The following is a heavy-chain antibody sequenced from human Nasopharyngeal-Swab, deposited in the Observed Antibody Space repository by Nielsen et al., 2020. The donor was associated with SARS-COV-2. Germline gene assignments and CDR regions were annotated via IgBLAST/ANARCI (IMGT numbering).Heavy chain of an antibody. CDR2: IYPRDSDT. CDR3: VRPEGVATSFKYYFQYGMDV. D-gene: IGHD5-12*01. J-gene: IGHJ6*02. Sequence: GESLKISCKGSGYSFTSDWIAWVRQLPGKDLEWVGIIYPRDSDTRYRPSLQGQVTISADKSISTAYLQWSSLKASDTAMYYCVRPEGVATSFKYYFQYGMDVWGQGTMVTVPS. CDR1: GYSFTSDW. V-gene: IGHV5-51*01.